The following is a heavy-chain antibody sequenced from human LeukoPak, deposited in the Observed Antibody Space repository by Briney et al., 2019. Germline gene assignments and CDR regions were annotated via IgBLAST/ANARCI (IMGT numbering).Heavy chain of an antibody. CDR3: ARGPPIPNTITMIVVVITGTDAFDI. J-gene: IGHJ3*02. V-gene: IGHV4-4*02. Sequence: SGTLSLTCAVSGGSISSSNWWSWVRQPPGKGLEWIGEIYHSGSTNYNPSLKSRVTISVDKSKNQFSLKLSSVTAADTAVYYCARGPPIPNTITMIVVVITGTDAFDIRGQGTMVTVSA. CDR1: GGSISSSNW. D-gene: IGHD3-22*01. CDR2: IYHSGST.